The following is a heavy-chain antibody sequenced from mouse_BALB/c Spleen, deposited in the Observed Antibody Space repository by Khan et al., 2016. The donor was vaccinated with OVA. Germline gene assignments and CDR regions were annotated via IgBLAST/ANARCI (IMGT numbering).Heavy chain of an antibody. CDR3: TRRGRYGIFTY. V-gene: IGHV1-7*01. D-gene: IGHD2-1*01. Sequence: QMQLEESGAELAKPGASVEMSCKASGYTFTTYWMHFVKQRPGKGLEWLGYIDPSTGYTAYTQKFKDKATLTAYKSSSTAYMQLSSLTSADSAVYYCTRRGRYGIFTYWGQGTLVTVSA. CDR1: GYTFTTYW. J-gene: IGHJ3*01. CDR2: IDPSTGYT.